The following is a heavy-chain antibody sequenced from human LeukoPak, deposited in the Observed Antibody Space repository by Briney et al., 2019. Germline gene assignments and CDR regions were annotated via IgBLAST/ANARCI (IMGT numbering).Heavy chain of an antibody. CDR2: INPYSGDT. CDR1: GYTFTEWF. Sequence: ASVKVSCKASGYTFTEWFIHWVRQAPGQGLEWLGWINPYSGDTKYAQKLQGRATMTRHTSISTAYLELSRLRSDDTAVYYCAKTPTRCGNDCYSVYFDSWGQGTLVTVSS. CDR3: AKTPTRCGNDCYSVYFDS. J-gene: IGHJ4*02. V-gene: IGHV1-2*02. D-gene: IGHD2-21*02.